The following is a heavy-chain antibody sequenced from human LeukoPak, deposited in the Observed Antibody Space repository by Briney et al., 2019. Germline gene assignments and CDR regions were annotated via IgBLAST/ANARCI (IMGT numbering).Heavy chain of an antibody. CDR3: ARDYYDTSGQLYFDY. V-gene: IGHV3-7*05. D-gene: IGHD3-22*01. Sequence: GGSLRLSCVASGFTFSSYWMSWVRQAPGKGLEWVANIRQDGSDKYYVDSVKGRFTISRDNAKNSLYLQMNSLRAEDTAVYYCARDYYDTSGQLYFDYWGQGTLVTVSS. CDR1: GFTFSSYW. J-gene: IGHJ4*02. CDR2: IRQDGSDK.